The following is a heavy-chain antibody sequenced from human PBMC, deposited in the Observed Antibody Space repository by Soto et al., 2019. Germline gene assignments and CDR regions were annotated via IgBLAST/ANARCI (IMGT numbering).Heavy chain of an antibody. CDR2: FDPEDGET. D-gene: IGHD2-15*01. V-gene: IGHV1-24*01. J-gene: IGHJ6*01. CDR3: ARDLPTPCSGGACYGLLV. CDR1: GYTLTELS. Sequence: ASVKVSCKVSGYTLTELSMHWVRQAPGKGLEWMGCFDPEDGETIYAQKLQGRVAMTTDTSTSTAYMEVRSLISDDTAVYYCARDLPTPCSGGACYGLLVWGQGTTVTVSS.